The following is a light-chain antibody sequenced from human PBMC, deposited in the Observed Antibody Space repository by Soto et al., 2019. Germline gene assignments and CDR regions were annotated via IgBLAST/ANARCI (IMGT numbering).Light chain of an antibody. CDR1: SSDVGGYNY. Sequence: QSALTQPASVSGSPGQSITISCTGTSSDVGGYNYVSWYQQHPGKAPKLMIYEVSNRPSGVSNRFSGSKSGYMANLTISGLKDEDEADYYCSAYKSSGTLVFGTGTKLTVL. CDR2: EVS. CDR3: SAYKSSGTLV. J-gene: IGLJ1*01. V-gene: IGLV2-14*01.